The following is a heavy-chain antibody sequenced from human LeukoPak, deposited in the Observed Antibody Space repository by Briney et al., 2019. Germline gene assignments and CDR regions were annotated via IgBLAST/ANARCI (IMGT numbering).Heavy chain of an antibody. V-gene: IGHV3-21*05. D-gene: IGHD3-3*01. Sequence: GGSLRLSCAASGFSFSSYSMNWVRQAPGKGLEWVSYITSSSSKTIYYADSVKGRFTISRDNAKNSLYLQMNSLRAEDTAVYYCARSFWSGYPLYYFDYWGQGTLVTVSS. CDR3: ARSFWSGYPLYYFDY. CDR1: GFSFSSYS. J-gene: IGHJ4*02. CDR2: ITSSSSKTI.